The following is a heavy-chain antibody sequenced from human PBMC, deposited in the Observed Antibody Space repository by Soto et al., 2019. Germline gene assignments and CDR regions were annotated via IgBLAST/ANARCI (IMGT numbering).Heavy chain of an antibody. CDR3: AIDTGYCTKGVRVSNWFDS. Sequence: QVHLVESGGGVVQPGRSLRLSCAASGFTFSNYGIHWVRQAPGKGLEWVAVISYDGNNKYYADSVEGRFTISRDHSKNTVYLQTNSVRVNDTAMYYSAIDTGYCTKGVRVSNWFDSWGQGTLVTVSS. CDR2: ISYDGNNK. CDR1: GFTFSNYG. V-gene: IGHV3-30*03. J-gene: IGHJ5*01. D-gene: IGHD2-8*01.